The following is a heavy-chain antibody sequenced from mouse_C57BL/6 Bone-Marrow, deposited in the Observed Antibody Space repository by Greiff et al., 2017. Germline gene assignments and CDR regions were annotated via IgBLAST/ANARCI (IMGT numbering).Heavy chain of an antibody. D-gene: IGHD2-3*01. Sequence: QVQLQQSGAELVRPGASVKLSCKASGYTFTDYYINWVKQRPGQGLEWIARIYPGSGNTYYNEKFKGKATLTAEKSSSTAYMQLSSLTSEDSAVYFCARERGLLRGLAYWGQGTLVTVSA. CDR1: GYTFTDYY. V-gene: IGHV1-76*01. CDR2: IYPGSGNT. CDR3: ARERGLLRGLAY. J-gene: IGHJ3*01.